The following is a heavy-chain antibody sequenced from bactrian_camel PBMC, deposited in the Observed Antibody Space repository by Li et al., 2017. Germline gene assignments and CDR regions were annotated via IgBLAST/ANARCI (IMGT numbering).Heavy chain of an antibody. J-gene: IGHJ4*01. Sequence: VQLVESGGGLVQPGGSLRLSCAASISTYRDNYNYIGWFRQAPGKAREGVAVVYHDGNTAYAGSVKGRFTISRDSAKNTLYLQLNSLKTEDAGMYFCSSLYNRYWGQGTQVTVS. V-gene: IGHV3S10*01. CDR3: SSLYNRY. CDR1: ISTYRDNY. CDR2: VYHDGNT.